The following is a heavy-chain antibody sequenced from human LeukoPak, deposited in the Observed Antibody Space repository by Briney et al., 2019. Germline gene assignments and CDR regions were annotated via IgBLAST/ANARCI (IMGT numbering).Heavy chain of an antibody. D-gene: IGHD3-22*01. CDR3: ASYSYYYDSSGYFDY. Sequence: SETLSLTCAVYGGSFSGYYWSWIRQPPGKGLEWIGYIYYSGSTNYNPTLKSRVTISVDTSKNQFSLKLSSVTAADTAVYYCASYSYYYDSSGYFDYWGQGTLVTVSS. J-gene: IGHJ4*02. V-gene: IGHV4-59*01. CDR2: IYYSGST. CDR1: GGSFSGYY.